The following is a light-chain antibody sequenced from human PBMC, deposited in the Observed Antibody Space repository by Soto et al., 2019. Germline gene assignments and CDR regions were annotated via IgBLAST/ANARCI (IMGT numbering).Light chain of an antibody. V-gene: IGLV2-8*01. CDR3: CSYAGSYTVV. CDR2: EVS. J-gene: IGLJ2*01. CDR1: SSDVGGYNY. Sequence: QSALTQPPSASGSPGQSVTISCTGTSSDVGGYNYVSWYQQHPGKAPKLMIYEVSKRPSGVPDRFSGSKSGNTASLTISGLQAGDEAEYYCCSYAGSYTVVFGGGTKLTVL.